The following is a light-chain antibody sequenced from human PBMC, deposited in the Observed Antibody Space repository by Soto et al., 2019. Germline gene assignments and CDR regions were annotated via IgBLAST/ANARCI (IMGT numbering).Light chain of an antibody. CDR2: GAS. CDR3: QQTGSSFYT. CDR1: QSVSSAY. J-gene: IGKJ2*01. V-gene: IGKV3-20*01. Sequence: EMVLTQSPGTLSLSPGERATLSCRASQSVSSAYLAWYQQIPGQAPRLLIYGASRRATGIPARFSGSGSVTDFTLTISGLEPEDLAVYYCQQTGSSFYTFGQGTKLEIQ.